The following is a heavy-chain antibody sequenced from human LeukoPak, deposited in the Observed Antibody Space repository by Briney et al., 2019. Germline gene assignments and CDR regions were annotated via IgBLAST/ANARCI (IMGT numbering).Heavy chain of an antibody. D-gene: IGHD6-13*01. CDR3: AKDTAASWYKDTVNWFDP. Sequence: PGGSLRLSCAASGFTVSSNYMTWVRQAPGKGLEWVSVIYSGGNTYYADSVKGRFTISRDNSKNTLYLQMNSLRAEDTAVYYCAKDTAASWYKDTVNWFDPWGQGTLVTVST. CDR1: GFTVSSNY. V-gene: IGHV3-53*01. CDR2: IYSGGNT. J-gene: IGHJ5*02.